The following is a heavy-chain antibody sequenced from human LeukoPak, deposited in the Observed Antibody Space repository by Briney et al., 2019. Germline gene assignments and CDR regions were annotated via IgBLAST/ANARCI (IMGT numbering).Heavy chain of an antibody. V-gene: IGHV3-30*18. D-gene: IGHD3-10*01. Sequence: PGRSLRLSCAATEFTFSNYGMHWVRQAPGKGLEWVAVVASDGKDKRYADSVKGRFTISRDNSKNTLYLQMSSLRAEDTALYYCAKDLSRGPATCYFDYWGQGTLVTVSS. CDR3: AKDLSRGPATCYFDY. J-gene: IGHJ4*02. CDR2: VASDGKDK. CDR1: EFTFSNYG.